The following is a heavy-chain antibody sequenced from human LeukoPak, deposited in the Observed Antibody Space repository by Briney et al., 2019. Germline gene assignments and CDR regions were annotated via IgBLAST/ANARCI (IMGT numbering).Heavy chain of an antibody. CDR2: IKQDGSEK. D-gene: IGHD3-10*01. CDR3: ARVYYYGSGSFDY. Sequence: GGSLRLSCAASGFTFSSYWMSWVRQAPGKGLEWVANIKQDGSEKYYVDSVKGRFTISRDNAKNSLYPQMNSLRAEDTAVYYCARVYYYGSGSFDYWGQGTLVTVSS. CDR1: GFTFSSYW. V-gene: IGHV3-7*01. J-gene: IGHJ4*02.